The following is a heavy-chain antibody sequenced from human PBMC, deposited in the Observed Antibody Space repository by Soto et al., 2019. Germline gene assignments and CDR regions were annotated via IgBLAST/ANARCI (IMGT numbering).Heavy chain of an antibody. Sequence: ASVKVSCKASGYTFTGYYMHWVRQAPGQGLEWMGWINPNSGGTNYAQKFQGWVTMTRDTSISTAYMELSRLRSDDTAVYYCARDHSSSAYYYYGMDVWGQGTTVTVSS. V-gene: IGHV1-2*04. CDR2: INPNSGGT. D-gene: IGHD6-13*01. CDR1: GYTFTGYY. J-gene: IGHJ6*02. CDR3: ARDHSSSAYYYYGMDV.